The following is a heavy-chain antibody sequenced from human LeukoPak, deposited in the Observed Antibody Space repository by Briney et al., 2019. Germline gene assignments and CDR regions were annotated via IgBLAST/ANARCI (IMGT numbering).Heavy chain of an antibody. V-gene: IGHV1-18*01. J-gene: IGHJ3*01. D-gene: IGHD6-13*01. CDR2: ISNFDGDT. CDR1: GRLFTSYG. CDR3: VRARGCSNCVLTDGFDS. Sequence: GASVKVSCKASGRLFTSYGIAWVRQAPGEGLEWVGWISNFDGDTKVAENLQGRVTLTTDSSTSTAYMVLTHLKFDDTAVYYCVRARGCSNCVLTDGFDSWGQGTKVTVSS.